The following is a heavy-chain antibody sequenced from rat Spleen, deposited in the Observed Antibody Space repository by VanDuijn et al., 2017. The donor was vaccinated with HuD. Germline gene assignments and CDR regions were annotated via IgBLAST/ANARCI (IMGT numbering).Heavy chain of an antibody. CDR3: AREGPFNPFAY. J-gene: IGHJ3*01. V-gene: IGHV2-15*01. Sequence: QVQLKESGPGLVQPSRTLSLTCTVSGFSLANYGVSWVRQPPGKGLEWIAAIWGGGSTHYNSVLKARLSISKGTSKSQVHLEMNSLQTEDTAMYFCAREGPFNPFAYWGQGTLVTVSS. CDR2: IWGGGST. CDR1: GFSLANYG. D-gene: IGHD1-3*01.